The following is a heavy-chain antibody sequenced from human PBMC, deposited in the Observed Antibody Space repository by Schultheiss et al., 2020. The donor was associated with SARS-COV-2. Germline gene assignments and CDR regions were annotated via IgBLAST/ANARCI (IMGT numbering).Heavy chain of an antibody. CDR2: IWYDGSNK. CDR1: GFTFSRYG. J-gene: IGHJ5*02. V-gene: IGHV3-33*06. Sequence: GGSLRLSCAASGFTFSRYGMHWVRQAPGKGLEWVAVIWYDGSNKYYTDSVKGRFTISRDNSKNTLYLQMNRLRAEDTAVYYCAKSYTAMVMVDWFDPWGQGTLVTVSS. CDR3: AKSYTAMVMVDWFDP. D-gene: IGHD5-18*01.